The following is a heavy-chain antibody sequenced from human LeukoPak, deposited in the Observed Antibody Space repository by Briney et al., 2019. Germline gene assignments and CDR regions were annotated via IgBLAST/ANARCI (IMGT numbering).Heavy chain of an antibody. CDR1: GFTFSSYS. CDR2: ISSSSSYI. J-gene: IGHJ4*02. CDR3: ARVLDLGVTRWLEPEFDY. V-gene: IGHV3-21*01. D-gene: IGHD5-24*01. Sequence: GGSLRLSCAASGFTFSSYSMNWVRQAPGKGLEWVSSISSSSSYIYYADSVKGRFTISRDNAKNSLYLQMNSLRAEDTAVYYCARVLDLGVTRWLEPEFDYWGQGTLVTVSS.